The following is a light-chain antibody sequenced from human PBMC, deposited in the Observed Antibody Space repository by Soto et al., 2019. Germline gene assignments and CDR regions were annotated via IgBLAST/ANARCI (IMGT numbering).Light chain of an antibody. CDR2: EVS. CDR1: SSDVGGYNY. V-gene: IGLV2-8*01. CDR3: SSYAGSNNWV. J-gene: IGLJ3*02. Sequence: QSALTQPPSASGSPGPSVTISCTGTSSDVGGYNYVSWYQQHPGKAPKLMIYEVSKRPSGVPDRFSGYKSGNTASLTVSGLQAEDEADYYCSSYAGSNNWVFGGGTKLTVL.